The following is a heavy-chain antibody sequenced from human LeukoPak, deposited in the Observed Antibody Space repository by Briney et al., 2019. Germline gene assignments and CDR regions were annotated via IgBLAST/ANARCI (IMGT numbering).Heavy chain of an antibody. D-gene: IGHD3-10*01. CDR2: IYYSGST. CDR3: ARRFYGSGILDY. J-gene: IGHJ4*02. Sequence: SETLSLTCTVSGGSVSSDSYFWTWIRQPPGKGLEWIGYIYYSGSTNYNPSLKSRVTISVDTSKNQFSLKLSSVTAADTAVYYCARRFYGSGILDYWGQGTLVTVSS. CDR1: GGSVSSDSYF. V-gene: IGHV4-61*01.